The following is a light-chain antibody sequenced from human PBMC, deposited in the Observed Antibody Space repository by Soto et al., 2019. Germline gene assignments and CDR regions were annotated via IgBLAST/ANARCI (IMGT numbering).Light chain of an antibody. Sequence: EIVLTQSPGTLSLTTRERATLSCRASQSVSSSYLAWYQQKPGQAPRLLIYGASSRATGIPDRFSGSGSGTDFTLTISRLEPEDFAVYYCQQYGSSPPVTFGGGTKVDIK. J-gene: IGKJ4*01. CDR2: GAS. V-gene: IGKV3-20*01. CDR1: QSVSSSY. CDR3: QQYGSSPPVT.